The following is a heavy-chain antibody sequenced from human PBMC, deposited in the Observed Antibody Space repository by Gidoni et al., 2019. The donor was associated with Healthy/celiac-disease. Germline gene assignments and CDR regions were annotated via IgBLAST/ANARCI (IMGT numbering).Heavy chain of an antibody. CDR3: ARGVATITRFDY. D-gene: IGHD5-12*01. CDR1: GGPFSSYA. Sequence: QVQLVQSGAEVKTPGSAVKVSCKASGGPFSSYAISWVRQAPGQGLEWMGGIIPIFGTANYAQKFQGRVTITADESTSTAYMELSSLRSEDTAVYYCARGVATITRFDYWGQGTLVTVSS. J-gene: IGHJ4*02. V-gene: IGHV1-69*01. CDR2: IIPIFGTA.